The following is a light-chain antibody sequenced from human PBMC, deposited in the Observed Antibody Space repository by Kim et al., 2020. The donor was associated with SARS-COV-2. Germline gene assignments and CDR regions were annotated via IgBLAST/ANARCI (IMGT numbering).Light chain of an antibody. CDR3: AAWDGSLNGWV. Sequence: QSVLTQPPSASGTPGQRVTLSCSGGSSNIGSNAVNWFQQLPGTAPKLLIYNNNQRPSGVPDRFSGSKSGTSASLAISGLQSEDEADYYCAAWDGSLNGWVFGGGTQLTVL. CDR1: SSNIGSNA. J-gene: IGLJ3*02. CDR2: NNN. V-gene: IGLV1-44*01.